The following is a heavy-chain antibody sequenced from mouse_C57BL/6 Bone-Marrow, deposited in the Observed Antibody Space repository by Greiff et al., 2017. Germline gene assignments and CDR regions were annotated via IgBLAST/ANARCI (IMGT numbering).Heavy chain of an antibody. CDR3: ARVYGSSLDY. J-gene: IGHJ2*01. V-gene: IGHV5-12*01. Sequence: EVKLMESGGGLVQPGGSLKLSCAASGFTFSDYYMYWVRQTPEKRLEWVAYISNGGGSTYYPDTVKGRFTISRDNAKNTLYLQMSRLKSEDTAMYYCARVYGSSLDYWGQGTTLTVSS. D-gene: IGHD1-1*01. CDR1: GFTFSDYY. CDR2: ISNGGGST.